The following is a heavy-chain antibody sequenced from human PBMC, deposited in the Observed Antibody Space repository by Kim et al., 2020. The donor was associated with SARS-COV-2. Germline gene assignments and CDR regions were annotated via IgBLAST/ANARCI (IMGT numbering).Heavy chain of an antibody. V-gene: IGHV3-30*04. Sequence: GGSLRLSCAASGFTFSSYAMHWVRQAPGKGLEWVAIISYDGSHKYYADSVKGRFTISRDNSKNTLYLQMNSLRAEDTAMYYCARERWYYYDISGPPRSPRDDAFDIWGQGTMVTVSS. D-gene: IGHD3-22*01. J-gene: IGHJ3*02. CDR2: ISYDGSHK. CDR3: ARERWYYYDISGPPRSPRDDAFDI. CDR1: GFTFSSYA.